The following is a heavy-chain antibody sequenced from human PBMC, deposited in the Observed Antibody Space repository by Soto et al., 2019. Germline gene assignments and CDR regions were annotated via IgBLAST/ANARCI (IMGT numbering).Heavy chain of an antibody. D-gene: IGHD4-17*01. J-gene: IGHJ4*02. CDR3: ARVLRNYGGVDY. V-gene: IGHV3-74*01. CDR1: GFAFSSYW. CDR2: INSDGSST. Sequence: PGGSLRLSCAASGFAFSSYWMHWVRQAPGKGLVWVSRINSDGSSTSYADSVKGRFTTSRDNAKNTLYLQMNSLRAEDTAVYYCARVLRNYGGVDYWGQGPLVTVSS.